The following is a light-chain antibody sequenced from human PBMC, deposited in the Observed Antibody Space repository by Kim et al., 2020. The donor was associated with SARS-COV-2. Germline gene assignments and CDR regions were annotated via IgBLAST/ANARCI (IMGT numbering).Light chain of an antibody. V-gene: IGKV2-28*01. CDR1: QSLLHSNGYNY. J-gene: IGKJ2*01. CDR2: LGS. Sequence: PASISCRSSQSLLHSNGYNYLDWYLQKPGQSPQLLIYLGSNRASGVPDRFSGSGSDTDFTLKISRVEAEDVGVYYCMQALQTPYTFGQGTKVDIK. CDR3: MQALQTPYT.